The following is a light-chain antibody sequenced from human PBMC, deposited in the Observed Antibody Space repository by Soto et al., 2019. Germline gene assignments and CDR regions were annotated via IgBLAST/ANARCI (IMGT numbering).Light chain of an antibody. CDR1: QIGRHTSNNKSY. V-gene: IGKV4-1*01. CDR2: WAS. Sequence: DMVMTQSPDSLAVSLGERATINCKSSQIGRHTSNNKSYLAWYQQKAGQPPELLFYWASARDSGVPDRFSGSGSGTDFTLTISSLQAEDVAVYYCQQYYSTPRTFGQRTKVDVK. CDR3: QQYYSTPRT. J-gene: IGKJ2*01.